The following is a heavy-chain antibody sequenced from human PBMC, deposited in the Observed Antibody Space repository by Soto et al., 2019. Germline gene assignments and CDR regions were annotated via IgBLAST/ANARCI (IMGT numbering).Heavy chain of an antibody. V-gene: IGHV3-30-3*01. Sequence: QVQLVESGGGVVQPGRSLRLSCAASGFTFSSYAMHWVRQAPGKGLEWVAVISYDGSNKYYADSVKGRFTISRDNSKNTLYLQMNSLRAEDTAVYYCARARVDSGYDHEFWFDPWGQGTLVTVSS. CDR1: GFTFSSYA. CDR2: ISYDGSNK. J-gene: IGHJ5*02. D-gene: IGHD5-12*01. CDR3: ARARVDSGYDHEFWFDP.